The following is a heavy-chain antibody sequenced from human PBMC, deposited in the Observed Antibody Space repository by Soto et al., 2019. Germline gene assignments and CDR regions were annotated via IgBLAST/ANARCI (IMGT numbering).Heavy chain of an antibody. CDR1: GYTFTSYG. CDR2: ISAYNGNT. J-gene: IGHJ6*03. Sequence: ASVKVSCKASGYTFTSYGISWVRQAPGQGLEWMGWISAYNGNTNYAQKLQGRVTMTTDTSTSTAYMELRSLRSDDTAVYYCARGGHVDTAMAKPYYYYYYMDVRGKGTTVTVSS. D-gene: IGHD5-18*01. V-gene: IGHV1-18*01. CDR3: ARGGHVDTAMAKPYYYYYYMDV.